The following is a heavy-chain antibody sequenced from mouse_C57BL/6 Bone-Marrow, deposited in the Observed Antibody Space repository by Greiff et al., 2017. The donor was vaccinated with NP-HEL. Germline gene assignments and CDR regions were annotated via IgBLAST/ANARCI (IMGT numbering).Heavy chain of an antibody. Sequence: VQLQQSGAELARPGASVKLSCKASGYTFTSYGISWVKQRTGQGLEWIGEIYPRSGNTYYNEKFKGKATLTADKSSSTANMELRSLKSEESAVYNCARWFMMDYWGQGTSVTVSS. CDR3: ARWFMMDY. D-gene: IGHD1-1*01. V-gene: IGHV1-81*01. J-gene: IGHJ4*01. CDR2: IYPRSGNT. CDR1: GYTFTSYG.